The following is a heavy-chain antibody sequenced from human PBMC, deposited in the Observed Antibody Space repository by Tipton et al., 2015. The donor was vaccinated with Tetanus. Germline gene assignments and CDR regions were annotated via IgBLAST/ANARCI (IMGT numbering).Heavy chain of an antibody. CDR3: ARDVEAGWYIRGMAVDYYGMDV. CDR1: GITFSSHA. J-gene: IGHJ6*02. Sequence: SLRLSCAASGITFSSHALHWVRQAPGKGLEWVAVISNDGDNKFYADSVTGRFTISRDNSKNTLYLQMNSLRAEDTALYYCARDVEAGWYIRGMAVDYYGMDVWGQGTTVTASS. CDR2: ISNDGDNK. V-gene: IGHV3-30-3*01. D-gene: IGHD6-19*01.